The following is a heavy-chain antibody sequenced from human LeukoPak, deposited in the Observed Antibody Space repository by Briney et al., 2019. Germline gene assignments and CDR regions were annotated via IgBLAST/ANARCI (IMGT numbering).Heavy chain of an antibody. CDR2: IKQDGSEK. CDR3: ARDKYYDRYFDS. CDR1: GFTFNSNW. J-gene: IGHJ4*02. D-gene: IGHD3-22*01. Sequence: PGGSLRLSCAGSGFTFNSNWMSWVRQAPGKGVEWVANIKQDGSEKYYMDSVKGRFTISRDDAKNSLSLQMNSLRAEDTAVYYCARDKYYDRYFDSWGQGTLVTVSS. V-gene: IGHV3-7*01.